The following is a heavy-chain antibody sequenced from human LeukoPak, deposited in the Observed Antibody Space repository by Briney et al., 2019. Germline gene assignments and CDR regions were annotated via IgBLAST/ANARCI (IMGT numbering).Heavy chain of an antibody. J-gene: IGHJ3*02. V-gene: IGHV3-30-3*01. D-gene: IGHD4-17*01. Sequence: GGSLRLSCAASGFTFSSYAMHWVRQAPGKGLEWVAVISYDRSNKYYADSVKGRFTISRDNSKNTLYLQMNSLRAEDTAVYYCARVRYDYGDYVGAFDIWGQGTMDTVSS. CDR2: ISYDRSNK. CDR3: ARVRYDYGDYVGAFDI. CDR1: GFTFSSYA.